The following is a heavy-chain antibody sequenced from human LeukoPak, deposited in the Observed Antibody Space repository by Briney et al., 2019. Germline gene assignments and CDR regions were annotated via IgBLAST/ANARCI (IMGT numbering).Heavy chain of an antibody. V-gene: IGHV3-48*04. Sequence: GGSLRLSCVGSGVPLNNYKVNWVRRAPGKGLDWVADILESREAHYADSVRCRFTISRDRAKNSLYLLMTSLRVDDTAVYYCSATGRWGQGTLVAVSS. D-gene: IGHD2-15*01. CDR2: ILESREA. J-gene: IGHJ4*02. CDR1: GVPLNNYK. CDR3: SATGR.